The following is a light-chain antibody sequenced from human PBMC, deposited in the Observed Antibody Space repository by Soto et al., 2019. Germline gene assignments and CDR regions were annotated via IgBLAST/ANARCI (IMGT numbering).Light chain of an antibody. J-gene: IGLJ3*02. Sequence: QSVLTQAPSVSGAPGQRVTISCTGSSSNIGAGYDVHWYQQLPGTAPKLLIYGNSNRPSGVPDRFSGSKSGTSASLPITGLQGDDEADYYCQSYDSSLTGWVFGGGTKLTVL. V-gene: IGLV1-40*01. CDR3: QSYDSSLTGWV. CDR2: GNS. CDR1: SSNIGAGYD.